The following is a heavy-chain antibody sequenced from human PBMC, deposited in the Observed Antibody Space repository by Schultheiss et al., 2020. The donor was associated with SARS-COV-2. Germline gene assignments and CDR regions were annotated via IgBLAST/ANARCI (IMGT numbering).Heavy chain of an antibody. Sequence: GGSLRLSCSASGFTFSSYAMHWVRQAPGKGLEYVSAISSNGGSTYYADSVKGRFTISRDNSKNTLYLQMSSLRAEDTAVYYCASHPGSSWFHYWGQGTLVTVSS. D-gene: IGHD6-13*01. CDR3: ASHPGSSWFHY. J-gene: IGHJ4*02. CDR2: ISSNGGST. CDR1: GFTFSSYA. V-gene: IGHV3-64D*06.